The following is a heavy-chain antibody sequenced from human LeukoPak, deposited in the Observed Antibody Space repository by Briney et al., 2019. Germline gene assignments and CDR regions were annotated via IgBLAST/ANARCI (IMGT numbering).Heavy chain of an antibody. CDR3: ARDEIADY. CDR2: ISWNSGSI. V-gene: IGHV3-9*01. CDR1: GFAFDDYA. D-gene: IGHD5-24*01. J-gene: IGHJ4*02. Sequence: GRSLRLSCAASGFAFDDYAMHWVRQAPGKGLEWVSGISWNSGSIGYADSVKGRFTISRDNAKNSLYLQMNSLRAEDTAVYYCARDEIADYWGQGTLVTVSS.